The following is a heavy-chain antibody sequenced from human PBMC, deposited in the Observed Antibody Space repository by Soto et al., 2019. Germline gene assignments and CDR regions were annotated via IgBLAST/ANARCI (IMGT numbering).Heavy chain of an antibody. CDR3: ARGGIVVVVAARDAFDI. J-gene: IGHJ3*02. V-gene: IGHV4-39*07. Sequence: SETLSLTWTVSGGSISSSSYYWGCIRQPPGKGLEWIGSIYYSGSTYYNPSLKSRVTISVDTSKNQFSLKLSSVTAADTAVYYCARGGIVVVVAARDAFDIWGQGTMVTVSS. D-gene: IGHD2-15*01. CDR1: GGSISSSSYY. CDR2: IYYSGST.